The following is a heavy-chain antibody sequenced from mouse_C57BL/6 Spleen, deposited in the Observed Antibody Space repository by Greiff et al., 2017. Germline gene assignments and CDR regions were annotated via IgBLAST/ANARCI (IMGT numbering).Heavy chain of an antibody. D-gene: IGHD1-1*01. J-gene: IGHJ2*01. CDR2: IYPGDGDT. V-gene: IGHV1-80*01. CDR3: ARRGYYYGSSYYFDY. Sequence: QVQLQQSGAELVKPGASVKISCKASGYAFSSYWMNWVKQRPGKGLEWIGQIYPGDGDTNYNGKFKGKATLTADKSSSTAYMQLSSLTAEDSAVYFCARRGYYYGSSYYFDYWGKGTTLTVSS. CDR1: GYAFSSYW.